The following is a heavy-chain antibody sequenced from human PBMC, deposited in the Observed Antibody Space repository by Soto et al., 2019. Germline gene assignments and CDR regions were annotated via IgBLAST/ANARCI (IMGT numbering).Heavy chain of an antibody. CDR2: IIPVHGVT. D-gene: IGHD3-10*01. Sequence: QVQLVQSGAEVKKPGSSVKVSCKASGGTFSPSTINWVRQAPGQGLEWMGRIIPVHGVTNYAQKFQARVTITADKSTSTAYMELSGLSFEDTAMYYCTRDWEITVSTWSFGGFWGRGTLVTVSS. V-gene: IGHV1-69*08. CDR3: TRDWEITVSTWSFGGF. CDR1: GGTFSPST. J-gene: IGHJ4*02.